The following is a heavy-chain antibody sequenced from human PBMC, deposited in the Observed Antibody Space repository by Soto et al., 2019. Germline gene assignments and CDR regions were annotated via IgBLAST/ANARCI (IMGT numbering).Heavy chain of an antibody. CDR2: IKSKTDGGTT. D-gene: IGHD6-13*01. J-gene: IGHJ6*02. CDR3: TTAPGYSSSETRYYYYGMDV. Sequence: PGGSLRLSCAASGFTFSNAWMSWVRQAPGKGLEWVGRIKSKTDGGTTDYAAPVKGRFTISRDDSKNTLYLQMNSLKTEDTAVYYCTTAPGYSSSETRYYYYGMDVWGQGTTVTVSS. CDR1: GFTFSNAW. V-gene: IGHV3-15*01.